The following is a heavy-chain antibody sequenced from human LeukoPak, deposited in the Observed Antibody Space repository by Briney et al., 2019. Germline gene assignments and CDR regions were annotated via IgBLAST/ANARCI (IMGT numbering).Heavy chain of an antibody. CDR2: VYHSGST. V-gene: IGHV4-38-2*02. CDR3: VRHKDYYFYHIDV. CDR1: GYSLSSAYY. J-gene: IGHJ6*03. Sequence: KPSETLSLTCTVSGYSLSSAYYWAWIRQPPGKGLEWIGSVYHSGSTYYNPSLRSRVTISVDTSKSQFSLKVNSVTAADTALYYCVRHKDYYFYHIDVWGKGTTVTVSS.